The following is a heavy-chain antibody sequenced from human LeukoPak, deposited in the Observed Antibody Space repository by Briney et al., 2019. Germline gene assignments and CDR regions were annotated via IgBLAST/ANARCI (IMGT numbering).Heavy chain of an antibody. Sequence: PSETLSLTCAVSGGSLSGYYWNWVRQPPGKGLEWIGEINHRGTTNYNPSLKSRVTISVDMSKNQFSLKVTSVTAADTTMFYCARALNNRYFDLWGRGTLVTVSS. D-gene: IGHD1/OR15-1a*01. CDR2: INHRGTT. V-gene: IGHV4-34*01. CDR3: ARALNNRYFDL. CDR1: GGSLSGYY. J-gene: IGHJ2*01.